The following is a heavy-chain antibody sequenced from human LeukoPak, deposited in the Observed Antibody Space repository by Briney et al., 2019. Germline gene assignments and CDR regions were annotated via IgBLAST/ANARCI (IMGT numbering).Heavy chain of an antibody. J-gene: IGHJ6*03. CDR3: ARDAPYYYYMDV. CDR1: GFTFSDYE. Sequence: GGSLRLSCVATGFTFSDYEMNWVRQAPGKGLEWVSSISSRSSYIYYADSVKGRFTISRDNAKNSLYLQMNSLRAEDTAVYYCARDAPYYYYMDVWGKGTTVTISS. CDR2: ISSRSSYI. V-gene: IGHV3-21*01.